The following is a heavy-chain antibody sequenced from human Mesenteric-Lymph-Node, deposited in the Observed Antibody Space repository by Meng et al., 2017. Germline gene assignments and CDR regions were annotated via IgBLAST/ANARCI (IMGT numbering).Heavy chain of an antibody. V-gene: IGHV3-23*01. CDR3: ARDLRIFDY. J-gene: IGHJ4*02. Sequence: EVRLLESGGGLVQPGGSLRLSCAASGFNFTKYAMTWVRQAPGKGLEWVSATTSSGANTYYTDSVKGRFTISRDNSKNTLYLQMNSLRAEDTAVYYCARDLRIFDYWGQGTLVTVSS. CDR1: GFNFTKYA. CDR2: TTSSGANT.